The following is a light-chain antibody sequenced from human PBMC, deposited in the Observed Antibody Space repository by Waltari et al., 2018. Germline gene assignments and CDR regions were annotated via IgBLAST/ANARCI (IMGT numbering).Light chain of an antibody. CDR1: QSVRSY. CDR2: DTS. Sequence: IVLTQSPAPLSLFPGESATLSCRASQSVRSYLAWYQQKPGQPPRLLIYDTSYRATGVPVRFGGSGSGTDYTLTISSLEPEDFAVYYCQHRSVWPLTFGGGTKVEMK. J-gene: IGKJ4*01. CDR3: QHRSVWPLT. V-gene: IGKV3-11*01.